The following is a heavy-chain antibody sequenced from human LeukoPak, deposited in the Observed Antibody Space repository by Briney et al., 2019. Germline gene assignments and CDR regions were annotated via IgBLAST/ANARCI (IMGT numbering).Heavy chain of an antibody. CDR3: ARGIIQGVNTMGY. Sequence: ASVKVSCKASGYTFTNYDMHWVRQAPGQGLTWMGTINPSGGSTTYAQNFQGRVTMTRDTSTSTVYMELSSLRSEDTAVYYCARGIIQGVNTMGYWGQGTLVTVSS. J-gene: IGHJ4*02. D-gene: IGHD3-10*01. CDR1: GYTFTNYD. CDR2: INPSGGST. V-gene: IGHV1-46*01.